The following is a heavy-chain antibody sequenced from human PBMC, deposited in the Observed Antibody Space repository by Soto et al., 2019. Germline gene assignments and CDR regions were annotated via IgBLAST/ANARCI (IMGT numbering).Heavy chain of an antibody. Sequence: EVQLVESVGGLVQPGGALRLSCAASGFTFSDYWMTWVRQAPGKGLEWVANIKEDGSEKYYVDSVKGRFTISRDNAKNSVYLQMDSLSPDDTAVYYCAREVRVVVTAPGPEDPWGQGTLVTVSS. CDR1: GFTFSDYW. J-gene: IGHJ5*02. V-gene: IGHV3-7*03. CDR3: AREVRVVVTAPGPEDP. CDR2: IKEDGSEK. D-gene: IGHD2-21*02.